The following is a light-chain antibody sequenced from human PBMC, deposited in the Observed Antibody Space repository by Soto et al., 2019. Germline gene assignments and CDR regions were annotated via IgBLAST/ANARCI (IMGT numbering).Light chain of an antibody. CDR3: QQYDNWPRT. J-gene: IGKJ1*01. Sequence: EIVLTQSPATLSLSPGERATLSCRASQNMRSNLAWYQQKPGQAPRLLIYGASTRATGIPARFRGSGSGTEFTLTITSLQSEDFAVYYCQQYDNWPRTFGQGTKVDIK. V-gene: IGKV3-15*01. CDR2: GAS. CDR1: QNMRSN.